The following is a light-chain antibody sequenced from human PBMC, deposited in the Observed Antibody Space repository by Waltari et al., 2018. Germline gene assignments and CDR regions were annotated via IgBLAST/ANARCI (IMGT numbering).Light chain of an antibody. CDR1: QRVSSSY. V-gene: IGKV3-20*01. Sequence: EIVLTQFPGTLSLSPGERATISCRASQRVSSSYLAWYQQKPGQAPKLLIYGASSRATGIPDRFSGSGSGTDFTLTISRLEPEDFAVYYCQQYGSTPFTFGPGTKVDIK. CDR2: GAS. CDR3: QQYGSTPFT. J-gene: IGKJ3*01.